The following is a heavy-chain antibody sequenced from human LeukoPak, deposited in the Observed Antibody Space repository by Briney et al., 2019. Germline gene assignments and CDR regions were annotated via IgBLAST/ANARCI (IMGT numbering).Heavy chain of an antibody. CDR1: GGSISSSSYY. Sequence: SETLSLTCTVSGGSISSSSYYWGWIRQPPGKGLEWIGSISYSGSTYYNPSLKSRVTISVDTSKNQFSLKLSSVTAADTAVYYCAGKPRYCTNGVCTDYWGQGTLVTVSS. V-gene: IGHV4-39*07. D-gene: IGHD2-8*01. J-gene: IGHJ4*02. CDR2: ISYSGST. CDR3: AGKPRYCTNGVCTDY.